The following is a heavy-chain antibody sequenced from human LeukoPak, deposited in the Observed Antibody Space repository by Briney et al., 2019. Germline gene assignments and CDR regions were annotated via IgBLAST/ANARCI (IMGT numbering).Heavy chain of an antibody. V-gene: IGHV3-23*01. J-gene: IGHJ4*02. D-gene: IGHD2-21*01. CDR1: GFTFSSYA. Sequence: GGSLRLFCAASGFTFSSYAMSWVRQAPGKGLEWASANSGSGGSTYYADSVKGRFTISRDNSKNTLYLQMNSLRAEDTAVYYCAKFLPTHIVVANYYFDYWGQGTLVTVSS. CDR2: NSGSGGST. CDR3: AKFLPTHIVVANYYFDY.